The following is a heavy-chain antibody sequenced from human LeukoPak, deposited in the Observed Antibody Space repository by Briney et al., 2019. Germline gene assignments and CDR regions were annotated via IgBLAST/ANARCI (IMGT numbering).Heavy chain of an antibody. V-gene: IGHV4-4*03. CDR1: GGSITSGHW. J-gene: IGHJ4*02. D-gene: IGHD3-10*01. Sequence: PPGTLSLTCAISGGSITSGHWWTWVGQPPGKGLEWIGEIYHSGSTSYNPSLMRRVTISVDKSEKRFSLSLTSVTAADTAVYYCARMVLPDFDYCGRGTLVTVSS. CDR3: ARMVLPDFDY. CDR2: IYHSGST.